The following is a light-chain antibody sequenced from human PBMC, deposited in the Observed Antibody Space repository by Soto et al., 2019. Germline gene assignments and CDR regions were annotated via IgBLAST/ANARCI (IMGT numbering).Light chain of an antibody. CDR1: QSVRSNY. CDR2: GAS. V-gene: IGKV3-20*01. Sequence: EIVLTQSPGTLSLSSGERATLSCRASQSVRSNYLAWYQQKPGQAPRLLIYGASSRATGIPDRFGGSGSGTDFTLTISRLEPEDSAVYHCQQYASSPLTFGGGTKVEIK. CDR3: QQYASSPLT. J-gene: IGKJ4*01.